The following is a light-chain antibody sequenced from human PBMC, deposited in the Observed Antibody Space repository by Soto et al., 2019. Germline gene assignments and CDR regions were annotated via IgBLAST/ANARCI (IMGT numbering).Light chain of an antibody. CDR2: GAS. J-gene: IGKJ4*01. V-gene: IGKV3-20*01. Sequence: EIVLMQSPGTLSLSPGERATLSCRASQSVSSNYLAWYQQKPGQAPRLLIDGASRRATGIPDRFSGSGSGTDFTLTISRLEPEDFAVYYCQQYGTSPPLTFSGGTKVEIK. CDR3: QQYGTSPPLT. CDR1: QSVSSNY.